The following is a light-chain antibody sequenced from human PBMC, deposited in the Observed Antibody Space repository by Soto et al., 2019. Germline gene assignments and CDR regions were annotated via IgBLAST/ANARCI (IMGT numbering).Light chain of an antibody. Sequence: EIVLTQSPATLSLSPGERATHYCRTSQSDSSYFAWYQQKLGRAPRLLIYDASNRATGIPARFIGSGFGTDFTFTISSLEPEDFAVYYCQQRSNWPITFGQGTRLEIK. V-gene: IGKV3-11*01. CDR3: QQRSNWPIT. CDR1: QSDSSY. CDR2: DAS. J-gene: IGKJ5*01.